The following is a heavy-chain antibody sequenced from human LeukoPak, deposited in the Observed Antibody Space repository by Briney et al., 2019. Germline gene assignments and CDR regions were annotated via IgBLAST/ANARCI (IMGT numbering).Heavy chain of an antibody. V-gene: IGHV1-69*13. CDR1: GGTFSSYA. D-gene: IGHD5-12*01. Sequence: SVKVSCKASGGTFSSYAISWVRQAPGQGLEWMGGIIPIFGTANYAQKFQGRVTITADESTSTVYMELSSLRSEDTAVYYCARLISGYSGYDSRVSDYWGQGTLVTVSS. J-gene: IGHJ4*02. CDR3: ARLISGYSGYDSRVSDY. CDR2: IIPIFGTA.